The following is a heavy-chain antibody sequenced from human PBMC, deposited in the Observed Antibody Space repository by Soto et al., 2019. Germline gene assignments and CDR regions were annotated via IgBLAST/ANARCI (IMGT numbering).Heavy chain of an antibody. CDR2: IKQSGSET. V-gene: IGHV3-7*03. Sequence: PVGSLRLSCAASGFTLSSYWMTWVRQAPGKGLEWVANIKQSGSETYYVDSVKGRFSISRDDAKNALYLQMNTLRVEDTAVYFCARGYSIDYWGQGTLVTVSS. CDR1: GFTLSSYW. J-gene: IGHJ4*02. D-gene: IGHD5-18*01. CDR3: ARGYSIDY.